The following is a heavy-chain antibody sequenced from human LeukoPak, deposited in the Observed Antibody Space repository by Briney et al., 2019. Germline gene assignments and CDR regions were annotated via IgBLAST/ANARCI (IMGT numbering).Heavy chain of an antibody. CDR3: ARRGYYDSSGYNDY. J-gene: IGHJ4*02. CDR2: IYPGDSDT. V-gene: IGHV5-51*01. D-gene: IGHD3-22*01. Sequence: GEALEISCKGPGYSFTSYWIGWVRPVPGKGLEWMGIIYPGDSDTRYSPSFQGQVTISADKSISTAYLQWSSLKASDTAMYYCARRGYYDSSGYNDYWGQGTLVTVSS. CDR1: GYSFTSYW.